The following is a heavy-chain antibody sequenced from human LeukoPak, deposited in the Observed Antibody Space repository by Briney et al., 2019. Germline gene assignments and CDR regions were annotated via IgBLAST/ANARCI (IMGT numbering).Heavy chain of an antibody. D-gene: IGHD2-15*01. CDR1: GFTFSSYG. J-gene: IGHJ4*02. V-gene: IGHV3-33*01. CDR3: ARGQVCSDGSCYSLSDY. CDR2: IWYDGSNE. Sequence: GGSLRLSCAASGFTFSSYGMQWVRQAPGKGLEWVADIWYDGSNEYYADSVKGRFTISRDNSKNTLYLQMNNLRAEDTAVYYCARGQVCSDGSCYSLSDYWGQGTLVTVSS.